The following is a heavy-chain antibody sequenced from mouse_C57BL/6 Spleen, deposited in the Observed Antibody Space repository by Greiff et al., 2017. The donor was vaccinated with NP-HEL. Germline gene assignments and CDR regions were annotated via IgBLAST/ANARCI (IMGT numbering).Heavy chain of an antibody. V-gene: IGHV1-81*01. CDR2: IYPRSGNT. Sequence: QVQLQQSGAELARPGASVKLSCKASGYTFTSYGISWVKQRTGQGLEWIGEIYPRSGNTYYNEKFKGKATLTADKSSSTAYMELRSLTSEDSAGYFCARYSYGNYDAMDYWGQGTSVTVSS. CDR3: ARYSYGNYDAMDY. CDR1: GYTFTSYG. J-gene: IGHJ4*01. D-gene: IGHD2-1*01.